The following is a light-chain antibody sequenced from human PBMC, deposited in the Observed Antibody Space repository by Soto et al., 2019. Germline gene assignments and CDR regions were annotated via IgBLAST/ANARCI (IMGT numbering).Light chain of an antibody. CDR1: QTVNNNY. Sequence: EIVLTQSPGTLSLSPGERATLSCRASQTVNNNYLTWYQQTPGQAPRLLIYGASSRATGIPDKFSGSGSGTEFTLTISRLEPEDFAVYYCQQYGTSPFTFGPGTKVDIK. CDR3: QQYGTSPFT. V-gene: IGKV3-20*01. CDR2: GAS. J-gene: IGKJ3*01.